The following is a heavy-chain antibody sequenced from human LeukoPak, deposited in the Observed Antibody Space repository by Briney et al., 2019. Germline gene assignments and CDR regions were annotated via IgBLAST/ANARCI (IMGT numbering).Heavy chain of an antibody. CDR3: ARHHPLGYCISTSCPGFDP. CDR1: GGSISSYY. J-gene: IGHJ5*02. CDR2: IYYSGST. V-gene: IGHV4-59*08. D-gene: IGHD2-2*01. Sequence: SETLSLTCTVSGGSISSYYWSWIRQPPGKGLEWIGYIYYSGSTNYNPSLKSRVTISVDTSKNQFSLKLSSRTAADTAVYYCARHHPLGYCISTSCPGFDPWGQGTLVTVSS.